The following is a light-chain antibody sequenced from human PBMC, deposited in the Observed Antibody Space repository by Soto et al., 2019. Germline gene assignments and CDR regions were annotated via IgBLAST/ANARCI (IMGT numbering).Light chain of an antibody. Sequence: DIQMTQSPSTLSPSVGDRVTITCRASQSISSWLAWYQQKPGKAPKLLIYKASSLESGVPSRFSGSESGTEFTLTISCLQPDDFATYYCQQYSTYPFTFGPGTKVDIK. CDR2: KAS. J-gene: IGKJ3*01. CDR1: QSISSW. CDR3: QQYSTYPFT. V-gene: IGKV1-5*03.